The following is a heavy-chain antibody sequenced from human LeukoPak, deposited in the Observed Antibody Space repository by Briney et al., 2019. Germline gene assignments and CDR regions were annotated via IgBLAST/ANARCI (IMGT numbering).Heavy chain of an antibody. CDR1: GFTFSHYA. CDR2: ISYGGNNQ. Sequence: PGRSLRLSCGASGFTFSHYAMNWVRQAPGQGLEWVAIISYGGNNQYYAGSVKGRFTISRDNSKNTVYLQMNSLRPEDTAVYYCARAPDSSGYYYHFDYWGQGTLVTVSS. D-gene: IGHD3-22*01. CDR3: ARAPDSSGYYYHFDY. V-gene: IGHV3-30-3*01. J-gene: IGHJ4*02.